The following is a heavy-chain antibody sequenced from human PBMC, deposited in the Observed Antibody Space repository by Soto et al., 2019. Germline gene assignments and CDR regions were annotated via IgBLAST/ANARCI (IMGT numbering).Heavy chain of an antibody. CDR2: INPNSGGT. Sequence: ASVKVSCKASGYTFTGYYMHWVRQAPGQGLEWMGWINPNSGGTDYAQKFQGRVTMTRDTSISTAYMELSRLRSDDTAVYYCARVDYYGPGSPSYYYYGMDVWGQGTTVTVSS. J-gene: IGHJ6*02. V-gene: IGHV1-2*02. CDR3: ARVDYYGPGSPSYYYYGMDV. CDR1: GYTFTGYY. D-gene: IGHD3-10*01.